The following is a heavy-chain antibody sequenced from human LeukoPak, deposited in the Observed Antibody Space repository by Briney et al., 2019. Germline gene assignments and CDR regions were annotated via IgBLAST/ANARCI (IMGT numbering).Heavy chain of an antibody. Sequence: PGGSLRLSCAASGFTFSSYGMHWVRQAPGKGLEWVANIKQDGSKKYYVDSVKGRFTISRDNAKNSMFLQMNSLRAEDTAVYYCARFENYFDYWGQGTLVTVSS. CDR3: ARFENYFDY. J-gene: IGHJ4*02. CDR2: IKQDGSKK. CDR1: GFTFSSYG. V-gene: IGHV3-7*01.